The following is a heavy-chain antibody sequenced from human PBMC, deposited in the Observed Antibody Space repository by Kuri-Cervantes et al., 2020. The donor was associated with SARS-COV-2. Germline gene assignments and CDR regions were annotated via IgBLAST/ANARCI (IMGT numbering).Heavy chain of an antibody. Sequence: GGSLRLSCAASGFTFSSYAMHWVRQAPGKGLEWVAVILYDGSNKYYADSVKGRFTISRDNSKNTLYLQMNSLRAEDTAVYYCAKGEPYYYETGWFDPWGQGTLVTVSS. D-gene: IGHD3-22*01. J-gene: IGHJ5*02. V-gene: IGHV3-30-3*01. CDR2: ILYDGSNK. CDR1: GFTFSSYA. CDR3: AKGEPYYYETGWFDP.